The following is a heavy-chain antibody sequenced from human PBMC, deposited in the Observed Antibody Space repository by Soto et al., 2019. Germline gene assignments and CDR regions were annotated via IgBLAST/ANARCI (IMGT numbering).Heavy chain of an antibody. Sequence: QVQLVQSGAEVKKPGSSVKVSCKASGGTFSSYTISWVRQAPGQGLEWMGRIIPILGIANYAQNFQGRVTITADKSTSTAYMELSSLRSEDTAVYYCASLMSSGYYYGMDVWGQGTTVTVSS. CDR1: GGTFSSYT. CDR3: ASLMSSGYYYGMDV. V-gene: IGHV1-69*02. D-gene: IGHD3-10*01. J-gene: IGHJ6*02. CDR2: IIPILGIA.